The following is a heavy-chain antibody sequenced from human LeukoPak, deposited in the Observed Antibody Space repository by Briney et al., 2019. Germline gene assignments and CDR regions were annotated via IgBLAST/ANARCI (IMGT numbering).Heavy chain of an antibody. D-gene: IGHD3-22*01. CDR3: ARGGDSSGYTAPFFDY. Sequence: GRSLRLSCAASGFTVSSNYMSWVRQAPGKGLEWVSVIYSGGSTYYADSVKGRFTISRDNSKNTLYLQMNSLRAEDTAVYYCARGGDSSGYTAPFFDYWGQGTLVTVSS. V-gene: IGHV3-53*01. J-gene: IGHJ4*02. CDR2: IYSGGST. CDR1: GFTVSSNY.